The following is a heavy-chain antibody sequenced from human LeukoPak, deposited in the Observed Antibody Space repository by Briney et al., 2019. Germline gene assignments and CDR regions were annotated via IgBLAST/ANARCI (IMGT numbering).Heavy chain of an antibody. D-gene: IGHD5-24*01. Sequence: PGGSLRLSCAASGFTFSSYVMHWVRQAPGKGLEWVAIISYDGSNEYYADSVKGRFTISRDNSKNTLYLQMNSLRAEDTAVYYCARESVEMATPYPGFDYWGQGTLVTVSS. CDR2: ISYDGSNE. J-gene: IGHJ4*02. V-gene: IGHV3-30*04. CDR3: ARESVEMATPYPGFDY. CDR1: GFTFSSYV.